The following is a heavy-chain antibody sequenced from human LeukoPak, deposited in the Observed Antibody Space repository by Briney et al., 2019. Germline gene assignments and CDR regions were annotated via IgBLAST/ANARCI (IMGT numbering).Heavy chain of an antibody. D-gene: IGHD3-9*01. Sequence: PGRSLRLSCAASGFTFSSYEMNWVRQAPGKGLEWVSYISSSGSTIYYADSVKGRFTISRDNAKNSLYLQMNSLRAEDTAVYYCARDFDVRYYYGMDVWGQGTTVTVSS. CDR1: GFTFSSYE. J-gene: IGHJ6*02. CDR2: ISSSGSTI. V-gene: IGHV3-48*03. CDR3: ARDFDVRYYYGMDV.